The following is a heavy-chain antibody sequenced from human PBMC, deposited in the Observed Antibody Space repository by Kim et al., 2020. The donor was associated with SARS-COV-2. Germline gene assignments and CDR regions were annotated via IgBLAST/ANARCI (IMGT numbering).Heavy chain of an antibody. D-gene: IGHD2-21*02. J-gene: IGHJ6*02. Sequence: SVKVSCKASGGTFSSYAISWVRQAPGQGLEWMGGIIPIFGTANYAQKFQGRVTITADESTSTAYMELSSLRSEDTAVYYCARAGGTVVVTAIRYGMDVWGQGTTVTVSS. CDR2: IIPIFGTA. V-gene: IGHV1-69*13. CDR3: ARAGGTVVVTAIRYGMDV. CDR1: GGTFSSYA.